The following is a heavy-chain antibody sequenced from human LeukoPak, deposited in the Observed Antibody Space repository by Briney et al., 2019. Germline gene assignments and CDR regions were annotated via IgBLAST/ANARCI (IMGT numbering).Heavy chain of an antibody. CDR3: ARDGNYFDLSGSYYTYYMDV. CDR1: GFTFDDYA. D-gene: IGHD3-22*01. J-gene: IGHJ6*03. CDR2: ISWHGGNI. Sequence: GGSLRLSCAASGFTFDDYAMHWVRQAPGKGLEWVSLISWHGGNIYYADSVKGRFTISRDNTEKSLYLQMNSLRAEDTALYYCARDGNYFDLSGSYYTYYMDVWGKGTTVTVSS. V-gene: IGHV3-43D*03.